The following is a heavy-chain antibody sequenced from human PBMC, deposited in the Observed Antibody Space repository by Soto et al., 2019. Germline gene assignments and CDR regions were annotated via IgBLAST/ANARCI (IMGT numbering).Heavy chain of an antibody. CDR3: VCGGNYVAY. CDR2: INHDGSER. J-gene: IGHJ4*02. CDR1: EFTFSNYC. V-gene: IGHV3-7*01. D-gene: IGHD3-16*01. Sequence: EVQLVESGGGLVQPGGSLRLSCAASEFTFSNYCMTWVRQAPGKGLEWVANINHDGSERYYVDSVRGRFTISRDNAKNSRYLQINRLIAEDTAVYYCVCGGNYVAYGGQGTLFPVS.